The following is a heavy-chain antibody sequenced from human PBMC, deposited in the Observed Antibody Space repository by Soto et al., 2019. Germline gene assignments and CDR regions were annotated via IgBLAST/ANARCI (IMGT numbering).Heavy chain of an antibody. D-gene: IGHD3-3*01. CDR2: ISYDGSNK. Sequence: GGSLRLSCAASGFTFSSYAMHWVRQAPGKGLEWVAVISYDGSNKYYADSVKGRFTISRDNSKNTLYLQMNSLRAEDTAVYYCAREYDFWTYYFDYWGHGTLVTVSS. V-gene: IGHV3-30-3*01. J-gene: IGHJ4*01. CDR1: GFTFSSYA. CDR3: AREYDFWTYYFDY.